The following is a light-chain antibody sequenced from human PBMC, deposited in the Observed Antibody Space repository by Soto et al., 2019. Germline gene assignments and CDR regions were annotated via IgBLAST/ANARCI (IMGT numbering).Light chain of an antibody. CDR2: SNN. CDR3: AAWDDSLTAAV. CDR1: SSNIGRNP. J-gene: IGLJ3*02. Sequence: QSVLTQPPSASGTPGQRVTISCSGSSSNIGRNPVNWYQQLPGTAPKLLIYSNNQRPSGVPDRFSGSKSGTSASLAISGLQTEDETDYYCAAWDDSLTAAVFGGGTQVTVL. V-gene: IGLV1-44*01.